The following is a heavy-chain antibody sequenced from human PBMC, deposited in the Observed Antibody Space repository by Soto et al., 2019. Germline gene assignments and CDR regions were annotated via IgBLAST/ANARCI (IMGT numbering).Heavy chain of an antibody. D-gene: IGHD3-9*01. J-gene: IGHJ5*02. CDR1: GGSISSYY. CDR2: IYYSGST. V-gene: IGHV4-59*01. Sequence: SETLSLTCTVSGGSISSYYWSWIRQPPGKGLEWIGYIYYSGSTNYNPSLKSRVTISVDTSKNQFSLKLSSVTAADTAVYYCARDTPYYDILTGHWGFDPWGQGTPVTVSS. CDR3: ARDTPYYDILTGHWGFDP.